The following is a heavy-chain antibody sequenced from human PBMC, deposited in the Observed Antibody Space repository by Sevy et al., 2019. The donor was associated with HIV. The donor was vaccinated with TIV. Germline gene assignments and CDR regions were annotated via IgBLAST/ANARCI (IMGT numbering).Heavy chain of an antibody. CDR3: ARDAGGGTTNSGLDV. J-gene: IGHJ6*02. CDR2: IFPNSGVT. D-gene: IGHD1-7*01. Sequence: ASVKVSCKASGYTFTDKYLHWVRQAPGQGLEWIGRIFPNSGVTKSAQRFRGRVTMTRDTSISTAYMELSGLRSDDTAVYYCARDAGGGTTNSGLDVWGQGTTVTVSS. CDR1: GYTFTDKY. V-gene: IGHV1-2*06.